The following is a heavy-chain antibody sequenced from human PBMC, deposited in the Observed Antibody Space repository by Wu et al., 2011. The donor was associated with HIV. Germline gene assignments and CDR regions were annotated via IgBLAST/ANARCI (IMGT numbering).Heavy chain of an antibody. CDR2: INPNNGGT. J-gene: IGHJ4*02. V-gene: IGHV1-2*02. CDR1: GYIFTGSY. CDR3: ARATPQWLYYFDY. Sequence: QVQLVQSGAEVKKPGASVKVSCKASGYIFTGSYMHWVRQAPGQGLEWMGWINPNNGGTKYAQKFQGRVTMTRDTSISTDYMELSRLRSDDTAVYYCARATPQWLYYFDYWGQGTLVTVSS. D-gene: IGHD5-12*01.